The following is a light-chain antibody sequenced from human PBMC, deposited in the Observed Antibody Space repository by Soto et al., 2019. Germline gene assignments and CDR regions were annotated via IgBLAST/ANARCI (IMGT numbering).Light chain of an antibody. CDR2: AAS. CDR1: QTISSY. J-gene: IGKJ3*01. V-gene: IGKV1-39*01. Sequence: DIQMTQSPSSLSASVGDRVTITCRASQTISSYLNWYQQKPGKAPKLLIYAASSLQRGVPSRFSGSGSGSDFTHTISSLQPEDFATYYCQQSYTTPFTFGPGTKVD. CDR3: QQSYTTPFT.